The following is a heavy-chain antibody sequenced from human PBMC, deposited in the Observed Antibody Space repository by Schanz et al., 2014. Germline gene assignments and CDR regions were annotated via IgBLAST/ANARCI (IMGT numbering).Heavy chain of an antibody. D-gene: IGHD3-9*01. V-gene: IGHV3-23*04. CDR1: GFGFDDYA. Sequence: EVQLVESGGGLVQPGGSLRLSCAASGFGFDDYAMSWVRQAPGKGLEWVSSIVGGGGRTYYADSVKGRFTISRDNSKNTLYLQMNSLRAEDTAVYYCAKDHAGSDILTALGNWGQGTLVTVSS. CDR2: IVGGGGRT. CDR3: AKDHAGSDILTALGN. J-gene: IGHJ4*02.